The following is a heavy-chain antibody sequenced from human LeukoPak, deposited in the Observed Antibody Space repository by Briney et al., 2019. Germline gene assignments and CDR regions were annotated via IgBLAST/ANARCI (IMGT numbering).Heavy chain of an antibody. CDR3: ARGSPLLWFGGLCYFDY. CDR2: INSDGSST. J-gene: IGHJ4*02. V-gene: IGHV3-74*01. Sequence: GGSLRLSCAASGFTFSSYWMHWVRQAPGKGLVWVSRINSDGSSTSYADPVKGRFTISRDNAKNTLYLQMNSLRAEDTAVYYCARGSPLLWFGGLCYFDYWGQGTLVTVSS. D-gene: IGHD3-10*01. CDR1: GFTFSSYW.